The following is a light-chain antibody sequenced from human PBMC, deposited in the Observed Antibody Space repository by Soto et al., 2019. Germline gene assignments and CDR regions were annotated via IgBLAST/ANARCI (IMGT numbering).Light chain of an antibody. CDR2: GTS. J-gene: IGLJ2*01. CDR3: QSSYSSLMGWVV. CDR1: SSNIGAGYD. V-gene: IGLV1-40*01. Sequence: QSVLTQPPSVSGAPGQRVTISCTGSSSNIGAGYDVHWYQQLPGTAPQLLIYGTSNRPSGVPDRFSGSKSGASSSLAITGLQAEDEAGYYCQSSYSSLMGWVVFGGGTKLTVL.